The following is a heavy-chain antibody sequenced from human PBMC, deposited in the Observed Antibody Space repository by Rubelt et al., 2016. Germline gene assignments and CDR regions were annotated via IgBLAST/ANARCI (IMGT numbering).Heavy chain of an antibody. D-gene: IGHD6-6*01. V-gene: IGHV1-69*01. CDR1: GGTFSSYA. CDR3: ATTIAIRPYYFDY. Sequence: QVQLVQSGAEVKKPGSSVKVSCKASGGTFSSYAISWVRQAPGQGLEWMGGIIPVFGTANYAQKFQGRIPMTADEATSTAYMELSSLRSEDTAVYYCATTIAIRPYYFDYWGQGTLVTVSS. J-gene: IGHJ4*02. CDR2: IIPVFGTA.